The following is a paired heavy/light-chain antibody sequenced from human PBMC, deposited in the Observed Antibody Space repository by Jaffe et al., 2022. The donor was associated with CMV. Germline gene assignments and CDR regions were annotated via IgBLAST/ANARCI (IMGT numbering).Heavy chain of an antibody. CDR1: GFTFSNYE. D-gene: IGHD6-19*01. J-gene: IGHJ3*02. Sequence: EVQLVESGGGLVQPGGSLRLSCEVSGFTFSNYEMNWVRQAPGKGLEWISYISGSGSTIYYAASVKGRFTISRDNAKNSMYLQMNSLRVEDTALYYCARAVAGARLDEIVFDIWGQGKMVTVSS. CDR2: ISGSGSTI. V-gene: IGHV3-48*03. CDR3: ARAVAGARLDEIVFDI.
Light chain of an antibody. V-gene: IGLV3-1*01. CDR3: QTWVRTFWV. CDR1: KLGEKY. CDR2: QDN. Sequence: SYELTQAPSLSVSPGQTASITCSGDKLGEKYASWYQQKPGQSPVLLIYQDNKRPSGIPERFSGSNSGNTATLTIGGTQAMDEADYYCQTWVRTFWVFGGGTKLTVL. J-gene: IGLJ3*02.